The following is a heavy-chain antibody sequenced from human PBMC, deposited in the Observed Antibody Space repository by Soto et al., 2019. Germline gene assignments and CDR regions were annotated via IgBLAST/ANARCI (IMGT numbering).Heavy chain of an antibody. V-gene: IGHV4-39*01. CDR2: IYYSGST. Sequence: SETLSLTCTVSGGSISSSSYYWGWIRQPPGKGLEWIGSIYYSGSTYYNPSLKSRVTISVDTSKNQFSLKLSSVTAADTAVYYCARRRMESSGWYQPALNYSGMDVWGQGTTVTVSS. CDR3: ARRRMESSGWYQPALNYSGMDV. CDR1: GGSISSSSYY. D-gene: IGHD6-19*01. J-gene: IGHJ6*02.